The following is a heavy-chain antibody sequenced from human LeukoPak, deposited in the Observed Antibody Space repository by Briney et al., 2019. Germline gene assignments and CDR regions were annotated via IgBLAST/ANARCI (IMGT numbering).Heavy chain of an antibody. CDR2: INQDGSER. J-gene: IGHJ4*02. V-gene: IGHV3-7*01. CDR1: GFTFSNYW. CDR3: ARYGGSYYFDN. D-gene: IGHD2-15*01. Sequence: GGSLRLSCAASGFTFSNYWMSWVRQAPGKGLEWVANINQDGSERYYVDSVKGRFTISSDNAKNSMYLQMNSLRAEDTAVYYCARYGGSYYFDNWGQGTLVTVSS.